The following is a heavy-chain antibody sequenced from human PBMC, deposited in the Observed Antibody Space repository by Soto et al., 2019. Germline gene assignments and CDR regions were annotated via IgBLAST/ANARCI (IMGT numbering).Heavy chain of an antibody. CDR2: INPSGGRT. D-gene: IGHD3-22*01. Sequence: ASVKVACRASGYTFTNYYIHWVRQAPGQGLEWMGMINPSGGRTNSAQRFQARVIMTRDTSTTAVYMELSSLKSEDTAVYYCARDAGSDYYDRSVYPTYYFDYWG. CDR3: ARDAGSDYYDRSVYPTYYFDY. J-gene: IGHJ4*01. V-gene: IGHV1-46*01. CDR1: GYTFTNYY.